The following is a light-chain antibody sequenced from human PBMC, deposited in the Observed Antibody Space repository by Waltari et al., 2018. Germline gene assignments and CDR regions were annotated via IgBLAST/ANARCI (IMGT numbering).Light chain of an antibody. CDR3: QQATSFPIT. V-gene: IGKV1-12*01. Sequence: DIQMTQSPSSVSASVGDRVTITCRASQGISSSLAWYQQKPGKAPKRLISAPSNLRSGVPSRFSGSGSGTNFTLTISSLQPEDFATYFCQQATSFPITFGQGTRLEIK. CDR1: QGISSS. J-gene: IGKJ5*01. CDR2: APS.